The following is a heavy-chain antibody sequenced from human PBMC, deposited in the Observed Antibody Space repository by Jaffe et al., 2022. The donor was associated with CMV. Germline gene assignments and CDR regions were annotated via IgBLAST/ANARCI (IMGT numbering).Heavy chain of an antibody. Sequence: QVQLVESGGGVVQPGRSLRLSCAASGFTFSSYGMHWVRQAPGKGLEWVAVIWYDGSNKYYADSVKGRFTISRDNSKNTLYLQMNSLRAEDTAVYYCARVTAAAGTYYYYYYMDVWGTGTTVTVSS. V-gene: IGHV3-33*08. CDR3: ARVTAAAGTYYYYYYMDV. J-gene: IGHJ6*03. CDR2: IWYDGSNK. D-gene: IGHD6-13*01. CDR1: GFTFSSYG.